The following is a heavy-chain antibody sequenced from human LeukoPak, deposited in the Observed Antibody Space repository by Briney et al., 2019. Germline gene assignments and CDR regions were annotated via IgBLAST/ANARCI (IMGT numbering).Heavy chain of an antibody. Sequence: SETLSLTCNVSGGSVTSHYWNWIRRPPGKGLEWIGYLYHTGITKYNPSLKSRVSMSVDTSKNQFFLKVNSVTAADTAVYHCVRSVDYFDNTGPHMMFDYWGQESLVTVSS. J-gene: IGHJ4*02. V-gene: IGHV4-59*02. CDR1: GGSVTSHY. CDR3: VRSVDYFDNTGPHMMFDY. D-gene: IGHD3-22*01. CDR2: LYHTGIT.